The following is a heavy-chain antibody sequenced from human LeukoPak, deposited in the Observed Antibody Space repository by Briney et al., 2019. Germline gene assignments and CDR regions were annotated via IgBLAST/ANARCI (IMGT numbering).Heavy chain of an antibody. CDR2: IYYSGST. CDR3: ARSVEGYCRGGSCYYYSYYMDV. J-gene: IGHJ6*03. CDR1: CGSISSSSYY. D-gene: IGHD2-15*01. Sequence: PSETLSLTCTVSCGSISSSSYYWGWIRQPPGKGLEWIGSIYYSGSTYYTPSLKSRVTISVDTSKHQFSLKLSSVTAADTAVYYCARSVEGYCRGGSCYYYSYYMDVWGKGTTVTVSS. V-gene: IGHV4-39*07.